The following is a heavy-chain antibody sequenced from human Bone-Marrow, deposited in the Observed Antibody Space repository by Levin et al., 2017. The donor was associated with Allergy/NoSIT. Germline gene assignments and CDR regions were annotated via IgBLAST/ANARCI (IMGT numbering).Heavy chain of an antibody. CDR1: GFTFSSYA. V-gene: IGHV3-23*01. Sequence: PGGSLRLSCIASGFTFSSYAMNWVRQAPGKGLEWVSVISGSSGSTYYADYVKGRFTISRDNSKSTLLLQMNSLRAEDTAVYYCAKGDSNLGYYYPGMDVWGQGTTVTVSS. D-gene: IGHD4-11*01. CDR3: AKGDSNLGYYYPGMDV. CDR2: ISGSSGST. J-gene: IGHJ6*02.